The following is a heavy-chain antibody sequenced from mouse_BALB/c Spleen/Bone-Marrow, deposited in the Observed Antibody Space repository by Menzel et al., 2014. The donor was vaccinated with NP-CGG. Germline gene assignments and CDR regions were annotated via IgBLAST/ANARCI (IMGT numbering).Heavy chain of an antibody. J-gene: IGHJ4*01. CDR3: TRGRRDAMDY. Sequence: QVQLQQSGAELVKPGASVKLSCKASGYTFTSYCMYWVKQRPGQGLEWIGETNPSNGGTNFNEKFKSKATLTVDKSSSTAYMQLSSLTSEDSAVYYCTRGRRDAMDYWGQGTSVTVSS. V-gene: IGHV1S16*01. CDR2: TNPSNGGT. CDR1: GYTFTSYC.